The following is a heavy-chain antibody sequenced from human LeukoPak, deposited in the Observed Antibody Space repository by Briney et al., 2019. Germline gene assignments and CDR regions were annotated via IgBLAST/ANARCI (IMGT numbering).Heavy chain of an antibody. CDR3: ARAGLLGYCSSTSCPSGRFDP. Sequence: ASVKVSCKASGYTFTGYYMHWVRQAPGQGLEWMGWINPNSGGTNYAQKFQGWVTTTRDTSISTAHMELSRLRSDDTAVYYCARAGLLGYCSSTSCPSGRFDPWGQGTLVTVSS. CDR2: INPNSGGT. CDR1: GYTFTGYY. V-gene: IGHV1-2*04. D-gene: IGHD2-2*01. J-gene: IGHJ5*02.